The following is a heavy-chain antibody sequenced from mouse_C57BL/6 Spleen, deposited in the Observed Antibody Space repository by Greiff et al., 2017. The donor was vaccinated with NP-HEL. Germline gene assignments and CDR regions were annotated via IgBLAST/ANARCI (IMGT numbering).Heavy chain of an antibody. Sequence: EVHLVESGGDLVKPGGSLKLSCAASGFTFSSYGMSWVRQTPDKRLEWVATISSGGSYTYYPDSVKGRFTISRDNDKNTLYLQMSSLKSEDTAMYYCARRDYSNYDWYFDVWGTGTTVTVSS. V-gene: IGHV5-6*01. D-gene: IGHD2-5*01. CDR3: ARRDYSNYDWYFDV. J-gene: IGHJ1*03. CDR2: ISSGGSYT. CDR1: GFTFSSYG.